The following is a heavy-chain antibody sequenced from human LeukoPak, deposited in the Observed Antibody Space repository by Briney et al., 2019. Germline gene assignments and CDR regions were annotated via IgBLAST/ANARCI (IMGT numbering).Heavy chain of an antibody. CDR2: IYYSGST. CDR3: ASNRNGDYPFDY. V-gene: IGHV4-59*08. Sequence: SETLSLTCTVSGGSISSYYWSWIRQPPGKGLEWIGYIYYSGSTNYNPSLKSRVTISVDTSKNQFSLKLSSVTAADTAVYYCASNRNGDYPFDYWGQGTLVTVSS. CDR1: GGSISSYY. J-gene: IGHJ4*02. D-gene: IGHD4-17*01.